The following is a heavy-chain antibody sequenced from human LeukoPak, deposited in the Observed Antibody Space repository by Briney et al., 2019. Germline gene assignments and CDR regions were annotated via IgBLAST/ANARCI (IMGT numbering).Heavy chain of an antibody. D-gene: IGHD3-22*01. Sequence: GGSLRLSCAASGFTFSTYAMSWVRQAPGKGLEWVSAFSGSGGSTYYADSVKGRFTISRDNNENTLYLQMNSLRVEDTAVYYCARARSSGYEVDAFDIWGQGTMVTVSS. V-gene: IGHV3-23*01. J-gene: IGHJ3*02. CDR1: GFTFSTYA. CDR2: FSGSGGST. CDR3: ARARSSGYEVDAFDI.